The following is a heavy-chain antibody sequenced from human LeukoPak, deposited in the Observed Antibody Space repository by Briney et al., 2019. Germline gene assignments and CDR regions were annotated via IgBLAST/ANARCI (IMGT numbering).Heavy chain of an antibody. J-gene: IGHJ4*02. CDR1: GGSFSGYY. Sequence: SETLSLTCAVYGGSFSGYYWSWIRQPPGKGLEWIGEINHSGSTNYNPSLKSRVTISVDTSKNQFSLKLSSVTAADTAVYYCARGPRQQLVIGGRSEKYYFDYWGQGTLVTVSS. CDR2: INHSGST. V-gene: IGHV4-34*01. CDR3: ARGPRQQLVIGGRSEKYYFDY. D-gene: IGHD6-13*01.